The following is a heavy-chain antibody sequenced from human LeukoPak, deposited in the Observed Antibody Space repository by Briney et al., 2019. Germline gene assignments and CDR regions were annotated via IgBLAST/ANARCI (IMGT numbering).Heavy chain of an antibody. CDR3: ARIPLYCSGGSCVDY. CDR1: GYSISSGYY. CDR2: IYHSGST. J-gene: IGHJ4*02. Sequence: SETLSLTCTASGYSISSGYYWGWIRQPPGKGLEWIGSIYHSGSTYYNPSLKSRVTISVDTSKNQFSLKLSSVTAADTAVYYCARIPLYCSGGSCVDYWGQGTLVTVSS. D-gene: IGHD2-15*01. V-gene: IGHV4-38-2*02.